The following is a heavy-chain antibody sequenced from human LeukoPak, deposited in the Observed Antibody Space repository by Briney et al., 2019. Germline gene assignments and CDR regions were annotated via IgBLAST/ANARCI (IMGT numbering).Heavy chain of an antibody. CDR2: IVVGSGNT. V-gene: IGHV1-58*02. Sequence: ASVKVSCKASGFTFTSSAMQWVRQARGQRLEWIGWIVVGSGNTNYAQKFQERVTITRDMSTSTAYMELSSLRSEDTAMYYCAAGVFDILTGYVDYWGQGTLVTVSS. CDR3: AAGVFDILTGYVDY. J-gene: IGHJ4*02. CDR1: GFTFTSSA. D-gene: IGHD3-9*01.